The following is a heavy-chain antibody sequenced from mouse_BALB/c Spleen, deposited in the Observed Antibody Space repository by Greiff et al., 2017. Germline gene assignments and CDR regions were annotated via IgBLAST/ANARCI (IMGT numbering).Heavy chain of an antibody. CDR3: ARSNGPYAMDY. Sequence: EVQLQESGAELVKPGASVKLSCTASGFNIKDTYMHWVKQRPEQGLEWIGRIDPANGNTKYDPKFQGKATITADTSSNTAYLQLSSLTSEDTAVYYCARSNGPYAMDYWGQGTSVTVSS. CDR1: GFNIKDTY. V-gene: IGHV14-3*02. J-gene: IGHJ4*01. CDR2: IDPANGNT. D-gene: IGHD1-1*01.